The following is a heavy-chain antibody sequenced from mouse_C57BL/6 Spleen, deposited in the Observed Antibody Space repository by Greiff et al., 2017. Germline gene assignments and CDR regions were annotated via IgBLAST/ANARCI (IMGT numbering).Heavy chain of an antibody. Sequence: LVESGPGLVAPSQSPSITCTVPGFSLTSYGVDWVRQPPGKGLEWLGVIWGGGSTHYNSALMSRLSISKDNSKSQVFLKMNSLQTDDAAMYYCAKHAHYDGYWYFDVWGTRTTVTVSS. CDR1: GFSLTSYG. D-gene: IGHD1-2*01. CDR2: IWGGGST. CDR3: AKHAHYDGYWYFDV. V-gene: IGHV2-9*01. J-gene: IGHJ1*03.